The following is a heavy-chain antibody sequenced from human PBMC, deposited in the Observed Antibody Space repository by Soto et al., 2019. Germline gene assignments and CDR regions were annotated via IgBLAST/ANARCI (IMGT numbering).Heavy chain of an antibody. V-gene: IGHV3-74*01. CDR3: ATGGGDYNYLDY. D-gene: IGHD3-9*01. Sequence: EVQLVESGGGLVQPGGSLRLSCAASGFLFNTYWMFWVRQAPRKGLLWVSRIKSDGSSTNYADSVKGRFTISRDNAKKTLYLQMTSLRSEDTAVYYCATGGGDYNYLDYWGQGILVTVSS. CDR1: GFLFNTYW. J-gene: IGHJ4*02. CDR2: IKSDGSST.